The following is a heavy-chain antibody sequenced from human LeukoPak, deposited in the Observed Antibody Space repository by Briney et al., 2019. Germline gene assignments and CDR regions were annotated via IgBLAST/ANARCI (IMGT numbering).Heavy chain of an antibody. J-gene: IGHJ4*02. V-gene: IGHV4-34*01. CDR3: ARKGYSYGYY. D-gene: IGHD5-18*01. Sequence: SETLSLTCTVSGGSISSYYWSWIRQPPGKGLEWIGEINHSGSTNYNPSLKSRVTISVDTSKNQFSLKLSSVTAADTAVYYCARKGYSYGYYWGQGTLVTVSS. CDR1: GGSISSYY. CDR2: INHSGST.